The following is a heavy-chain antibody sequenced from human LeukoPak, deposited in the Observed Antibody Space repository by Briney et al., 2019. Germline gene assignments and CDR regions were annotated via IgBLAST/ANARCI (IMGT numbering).Heavy chain of an antibody. J-gene: IGHJ5*02. D-gene: IGHD2-15*01. CDR1: GFTFSTYT. CDR3: AKGDAGGKVDWFDP. Sequence: GGSLRLSCAASGFTFSTYTMMWVRLAPGKGLQWLASFTGLGGTYYADSVLGRFTISRDNSKNMVYLQINSLTAEDTAVYYCAKGDAGGKVDWFDPWGQGTLVTVSS. CDR2: FTGLGGT. V-gene: IGHV3-23*01.